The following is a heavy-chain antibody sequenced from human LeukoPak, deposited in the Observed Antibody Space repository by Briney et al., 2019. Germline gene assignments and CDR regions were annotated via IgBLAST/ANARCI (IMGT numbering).Heavy chain of an antibody. D-gene: IGHD3-22*01. J-gene: IGHJ4*02. CDR3: ARDFSYYDSSGYSSYYFDY. Sequence: PGGSLRLSCAASGFTFSSYWMSWVRQAPGKGLEWVANIKQDGSEKYYVDSVKGRFTISRDNAKNLLYLQMNSLRAEDTAAYYCARDFSYYDSSGYSSYYFDYWGQGTLVTVSS. V-gene: IGHV3-7*01. CDR1: GFTFSSYW. CDR2: IKQDGSEK.